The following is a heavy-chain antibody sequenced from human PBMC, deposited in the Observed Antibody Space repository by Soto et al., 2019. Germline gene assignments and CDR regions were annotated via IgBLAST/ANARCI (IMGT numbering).Heavy chain of an antibody. V-gene: IGHV3-11*01. J-gene: IGHJ6*02. CDR1: GFTFSDSY. CDR3: ARVSCREKYGMDV. CDR2: ITFSGNTV. Sequence: PGGSLRLSCAASGFTFSDSYMSWVRQAPGKGLEWISYITFSGNTVYYADSLKGRFTISRSNAKNSLYLQMNRLRAADTAVYYCARVSCREKYGMDVWGQGTTVTVSS.